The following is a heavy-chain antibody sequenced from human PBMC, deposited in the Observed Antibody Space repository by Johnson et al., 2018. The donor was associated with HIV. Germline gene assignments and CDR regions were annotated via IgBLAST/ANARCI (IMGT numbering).Heavy chain of an antibody. D-gene: IGHD3-22*01. CDR1: GFTFSSYA. J-gene: IGHJ3*01. Sequence: VQLVESVGGLVQPGGSLRLSCAASGFTFSSYAMSWVRQAPGKGLEWVSAISGSGGSTYYADSVKGRFTISRDNSKNTLYLQMNSLRAEDTAVYYCVRDGNYYDRSGYRVDAFDVWGQGTMVTVSS. CDR3: VRDGNYYDRSGYRVDAFDV. CDR2: ISGSGGST. V-gene: IGHV3-23*04.